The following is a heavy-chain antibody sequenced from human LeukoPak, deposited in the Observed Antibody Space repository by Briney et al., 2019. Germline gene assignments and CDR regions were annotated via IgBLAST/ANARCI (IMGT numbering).Heavy chain of an antibody. V-gene: IGHV1-2*02. D-gene: IGHD3-3*01. CDR3: AKVHPTVEEGYYFDY. CDR2: INPNSGGT. Sequence: ASVKVSCKASGYTFTGYYMHWVRQAPGQGLEWMGWINPNSGGTNYAQKFQGRVTMTRDTSISTAYMELSRLRSDDTAVYYCAKVHPTVEEGYYFDYWGQGTLVTVSS. J-gene: IGHJ4*02. CDR1: GYTFTGYY.